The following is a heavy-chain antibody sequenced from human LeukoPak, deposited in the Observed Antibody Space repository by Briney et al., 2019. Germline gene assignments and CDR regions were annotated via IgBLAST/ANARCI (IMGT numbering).Heavy chain of an antibody. CDR2: IRQDGNEK. V-gene: IGHV3-7*01. D-gene: IGHD2-2*01. CDR3: AREGVVPVGY. CDR1: GFTFSSFW. Sequence: PGGSLRLSCAASGFTFSSFWMTWVRQAPGKGLEWVANIRQDGNEKFYVDSVKGRFTISRDNAKNSLYLQMNSLRAEDTAVYYCAREGVVPVGYWGQGTLVTVSS. J-gene: IGHJ4*02.